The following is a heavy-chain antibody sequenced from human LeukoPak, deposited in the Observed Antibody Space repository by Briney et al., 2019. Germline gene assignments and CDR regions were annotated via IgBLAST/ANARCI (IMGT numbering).Heavy chain of an antibody. V-gene: IGHV3-23*01. CDR2: ISGSGANT. Sequence: GGSLRLSCAASGFIFGRYAMSRVRQPPGKGLEWVSAISGSGANTFYADSVKGRFSISRDNSKKTLHLQMNNLRVEDTAVYYCAKDADLQWLVPFDYWGQGTLVTVSS. J-gene: IGHJ4*02. CDR3: AKDADLQWLVPFDY. CDR1: GFIFGRYA. D-gene: IGHD6-19*01.